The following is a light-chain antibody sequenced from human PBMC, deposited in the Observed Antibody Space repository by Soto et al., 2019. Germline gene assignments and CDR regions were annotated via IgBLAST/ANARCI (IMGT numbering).Light chain of an antibody. CDR3: QSYDSSLSGSWV. CDR1: SSNIVAGYG. Sequence: QSVLTQPPSVSGAPGQRVTISCTGSSSNIVAGYGVHWYQQLPGTAPKLLIYGNSNRPSGVPDRFSGSKSGTSASLAITGLQAEDEADYYCQSYDSSLSGSWVFGGGTKVTVL. V-gene: IGLV1-40*01. CDR2: GNS. J-gene: IGLJ3*02.